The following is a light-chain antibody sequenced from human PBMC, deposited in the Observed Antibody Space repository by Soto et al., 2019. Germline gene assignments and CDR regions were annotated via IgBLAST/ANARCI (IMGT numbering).Light chain of an antibody. CDR2: EVS. J-gene: IGLJ1*01. Sequence: QSVLTQPASVSGSPGQSVTISCTGTSSDVGAYNLVSWYQQYPGKAPKLMIYEVSNRPSGVSNRFPGSKSGNTASLTISGLQAEDEADYYCCTSYEGGGKYVFGTGTKVTVL. CDR1: SSDVGAYNL. V-gene: IGLV2-14*01. CDR3: TSYEGGGKYV.